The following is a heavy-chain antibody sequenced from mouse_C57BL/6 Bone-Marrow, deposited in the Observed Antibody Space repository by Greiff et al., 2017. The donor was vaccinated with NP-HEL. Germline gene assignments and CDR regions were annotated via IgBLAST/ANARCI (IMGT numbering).Heavy chain of an antibody. J-gene: IGHJ1*03. D-gene: IGHD1-1*01. V-gene: IGHV5-9-1*02. CDR1: GFTFSSYA. Sequence: EVKVVESGEGLVKPGGSLKLSCAASGFTFSSYAMSWVRQTPEKRLEWVAYISSGGDYIYYADTVKGRFTISRDNARNTLYLQMSSLKSEDTAMYDCTRDGLRYSYWYFDVWGTGTTVTVSS. CDR3: TRDGLRYSYWYFDV. CDR2: ISSGGDYI.